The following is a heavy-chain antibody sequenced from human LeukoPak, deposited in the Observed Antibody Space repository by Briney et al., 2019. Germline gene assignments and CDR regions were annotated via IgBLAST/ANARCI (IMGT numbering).Heavy chain of an antibody. Sequence: SETLSLTCTVSGGSVSGYFWSWVRQPPGKGLEFIGCIHHTGDAAHNPSLKSRVTISVDASKNQFSLKLNSVTPADTAVYYCAMGAGWLIDYWDQGSLVTVSS. CDR2: IHHTGDA. D-gene: IGHD2-15*01. CDR1: GGSVSGYF. CDR3: AMGAGWLIDY. J-gene: IGHJ4*02. V-gene: IGHV4-59*02.